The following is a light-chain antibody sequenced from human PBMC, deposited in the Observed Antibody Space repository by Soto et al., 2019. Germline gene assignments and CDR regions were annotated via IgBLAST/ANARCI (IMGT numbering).Light chain of an antibody. V-gene: IGKV3-20*01. CDR2: GAS. CDR3: QQYGDSLWT. Sequence: EIVLTQSPGTLSLSPGERATLSCRASQSVSGNNLVWYRQKPGQSPRLLIYGASSRATGTPDRFSGSGSGTDFTLTITRVEPEDFAVYYCQQYGDSLWTFGQGTKVEIK. CDR1: QSVSGNN. J-gene: IGKJ1*01.